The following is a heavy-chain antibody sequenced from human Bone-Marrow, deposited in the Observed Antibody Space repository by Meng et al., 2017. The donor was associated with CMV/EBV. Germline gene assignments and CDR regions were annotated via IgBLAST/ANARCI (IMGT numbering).Heavy chain of an antibody. V-gene: IGHV4-59*01. CDR3: ARSLNSWYFDL. CDR2: IYYSGST. CDR1: GDSMKSYY. D-gene: IGHD4-23*01. Sequence: QVWLQESGPGQVKPSESLSLSCSVSGDSMKSYYWGWVRQPPGKGLEWLGHIYYSGSTNYNPSLKSRLTMSAVTSKNSFSLSLSFVTAEDTAVYYCARSLNSWYFDLWGRGTLVTVSS. J-gene: IGHJ2*01.